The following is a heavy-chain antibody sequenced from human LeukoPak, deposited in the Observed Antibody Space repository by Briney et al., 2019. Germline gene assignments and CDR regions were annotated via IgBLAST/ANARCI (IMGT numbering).Heavy chain of an antibody. D-gene: IGHD3-10*01. CDR3: ASGSGSPQHYYYYGMDV. Sequence: SETLSLTCAAYGGSFSGYYWSWIRQPPGKGLEWIGEINHSGSTNYNPSLKSRVTISVDTSKNQFSLKLSSVTAADTAVYYCASGSGSPQHYYYYGMDVWGQGTTVTVSS. CDR1: GGSFSGYY. J-gene: IGHJ6*02. CDR2: INHSGST. V-gene: IGHV4-34*01.